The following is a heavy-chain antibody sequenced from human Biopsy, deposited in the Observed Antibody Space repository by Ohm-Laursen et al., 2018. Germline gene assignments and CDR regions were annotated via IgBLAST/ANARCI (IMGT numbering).Heavy chain of an antibody. D-gene: IGHD1-26*01. CDR1: GYTLTALS. CDR3: ARDALGGGSYRFFY. V-gene: IGHV1-69*13. Sequence: GASVKVSCKVSGYTLTALSMHWVRQAPGRGLEWMGGIIPIFGTANYAQKFQGRVTITADESTSTAYMELSSLRSDDTAVYYCARDALGGGSYRFFYWGQGSLVTVSS. J-gene: IGHJ4*02. CDR2: IIPIFGTA.